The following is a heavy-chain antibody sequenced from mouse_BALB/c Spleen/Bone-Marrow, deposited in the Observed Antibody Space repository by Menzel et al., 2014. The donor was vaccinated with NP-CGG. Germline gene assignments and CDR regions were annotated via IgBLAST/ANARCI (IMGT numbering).Heavy chain of an antibody. CDR2: ISSGGSYT. V-gene: IGHV5-6*01. Sequence: EVNVVESGGDLVKPGGSLKLSCAASGFTFSSYGMSWVRQTPDKRLEWVATISSGGSYTYYPDSVKGRFTISRDNAKNTLYLRMSSLKSEDTAMYYSARLGRDYFDYWGQGTTLTVSS. CDR1: GFTFSSYG. CDR3: ARLGRDYFDY. D-gene: IGHD4-1*01. J-gene: IGHJ2*01.